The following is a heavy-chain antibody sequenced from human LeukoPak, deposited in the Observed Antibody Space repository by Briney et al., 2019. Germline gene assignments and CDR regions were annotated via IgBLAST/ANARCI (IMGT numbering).Heavy chain of an antibody. CDR3: ARDLPISTNWNSEYFQH. CDR1: GFTFNNYA. D-gene: IGHD1-1*01. V-gene: IGHV3-30*04. J-gene: IGHJ1*01. Sequence: PGGSLRLSCAGSGFTFNNYALHWVRQAPGKGLEWVAVISFDGINDSYADSVKGRFTISRDNSKNTVHLQMNSLRPEDSAVYYCARDLPISTNWNSEYFQHWGQGILVTVSS. CDR2: ISFDGIND.